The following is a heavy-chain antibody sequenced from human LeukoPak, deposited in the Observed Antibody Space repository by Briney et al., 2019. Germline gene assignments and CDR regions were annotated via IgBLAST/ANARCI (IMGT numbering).Heavy chain of an antibody. D-gene: IGHD3-3*01. Sequence: SGPTLVNPTQTLTLTCTFSGFSLSTSGVGVGWIRQPPGKALEWLALIYWDDDKRYSLSLKSRLTITKDTSKNQVVLTMTNMDPVDTATYYCAHTPAGYYDFWSGYFVSWFDPWGQGTLVTVSS. CDR1: GFSLSTSGVG. CDR3: AHTPAGYYDFWSGYFVSWFDP. CDR2: IYWDDDK. V-gene: IGHV2-5*02. J-gene: IGHJ5*02.